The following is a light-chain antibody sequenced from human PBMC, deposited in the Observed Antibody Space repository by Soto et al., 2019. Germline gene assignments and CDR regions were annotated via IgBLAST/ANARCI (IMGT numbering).Light chain of an antibody. CDR2: GAL. J-gene: IGKJ1*01. V-gene: IGKV3-20*01. CDR1: QSVSSDY. Sequence: EIVLTQSPGTLSLSPGQRATLSCRTSQSVSSDYLAWFQQKHGQAPRLLIYGALSRATGIPERFSGSGSGQEFTLNISRLEPEGFALYYCPQYGRLPRTFGQGTKVEIK. CDR3: PQYGRLPRT.